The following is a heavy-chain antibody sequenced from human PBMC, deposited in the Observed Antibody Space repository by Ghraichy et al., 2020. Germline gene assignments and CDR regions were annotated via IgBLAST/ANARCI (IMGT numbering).Heavy chain of an antibody. D-gene: IGHD2-2*02. Sequence: SGPTLVKPTQTLTLTCTFSGFSLRTSGVGVGWIRQPPGKALEWLALIYWNDDKRYSPSLNNRLTVTKDTSRNRVVLTMTNMDPVDTATYYCAHSARQALAYCGTSGCYTALYDIWGQGTKVTVSS. CDR2: IYWNDDK. CDR3: AHSARQALAYCGTSGCYTALYDI. CDR1: GFSLRTSGVG. J-gene: IGHJ3*02. V-gene: IGHV2-5*01.